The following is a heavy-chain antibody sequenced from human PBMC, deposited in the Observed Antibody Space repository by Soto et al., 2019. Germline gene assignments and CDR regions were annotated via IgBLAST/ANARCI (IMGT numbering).Heavy chain of an antibody. CDR3: AKDPYGSGGNDLDY. J-gene: IGHJ4*02. CDR1: GFSFSSYA. Sequence: QVQLVESGGGVVQPGGSLRLSCAASGFSFSSYALHWVRQAPGKGLEWVALILHIAGNKYYEDSVKGRFTISRDNSNNTLYLQMNSLGAEDTAVYYCAKDPYGSGGNDLDYWGQRTLVTVSS. V-gene: IGHV3-30*18. D-gene: IGHD3-10*01. CDR2: ILHIAGNK.